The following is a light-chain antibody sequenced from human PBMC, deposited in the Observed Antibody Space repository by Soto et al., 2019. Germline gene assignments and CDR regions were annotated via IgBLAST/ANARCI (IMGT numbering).Light chain of an antibody. J-gene: IGKJ1*01. V-gene: IGKV3-15*01. Sequence: EIVMTQSPATLSVSPGGRATLSCRASQSISDTLAWYQQKPGQAPRLLIYSASRRATGFPGRFSGSGSGTDFTLTISSLQSEDLAVYYCQQYNNWPWTFGQGPKVEIK. CDR1: QSISDT. CDR3: QQYNNWPWT. CDR2: SAS.